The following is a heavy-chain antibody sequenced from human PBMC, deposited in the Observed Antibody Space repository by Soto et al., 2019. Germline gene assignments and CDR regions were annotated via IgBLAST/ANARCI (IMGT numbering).Heavy chain of an antibody. CDR3: AASFGNAWYTY. D-gene: IGHD3-16*01. Sequence: SETLSLTCTVSGGSISSYYWSWIRQPPGKRLEGIGYIYYSGSTNCNPPLQSRVTISVDTSKNQFSLKLSSVPAADTAVYYCAASFGNAWYTYWGQGTQVTVSS. J-gene: IGHJ4*02. V-gene: IGHV4-59*01. CDR1: GGSISSYY. CDR2: IYYSGST.